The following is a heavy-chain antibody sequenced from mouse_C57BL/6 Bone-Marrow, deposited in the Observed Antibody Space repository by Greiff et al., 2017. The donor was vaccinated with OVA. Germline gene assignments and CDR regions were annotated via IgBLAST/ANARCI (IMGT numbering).Heavy chain of an antibody. CDR3: ARWGFLYAMDY. Sequence: VKLQESGAELVKPGASVKMSCKASGYTFTSYWITWVKQRPGQGLEWIGDIYPGSGSANYNEKFKSKATLTVDTSSSTAYMQLSSLTSEDSAVYYCARWGFLYAMDYWGQGTPVTVSS. J-gene: IGHJ4*01. CDR1: GYTFTSYW. V-gene: IGHV1-55*01. CDR2: IYPGSGSA.